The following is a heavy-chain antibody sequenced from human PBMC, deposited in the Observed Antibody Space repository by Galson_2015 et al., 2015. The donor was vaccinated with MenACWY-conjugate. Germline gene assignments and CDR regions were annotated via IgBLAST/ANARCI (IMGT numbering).Heavy chain of an antibody. Sequence: SLRLSCAASGFTFRRFGMHWVRQAPGKGLEWMAVISYDGSNESYADSVKGRFPISRDNSKNTLYLQMNSLRADDTAVYYCAKDWSVPYSTISYYFYMDVWGKRTTVTVSS. CDR3: AKDWSVPYSTISYYFYMDV. D-gene: IGHD6-13*01. J-gene: IGHJ6*03. CDR1: GFTFRRFG. CDR2: ISYDGSNE. V-gene: IGHV3-30*18.